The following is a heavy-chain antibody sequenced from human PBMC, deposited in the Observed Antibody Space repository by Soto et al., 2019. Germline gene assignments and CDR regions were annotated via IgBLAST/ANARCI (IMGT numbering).Heavy chain of an antibody. CDR1: RFTFSAYA. Sequence: GGSLRRSWAASRFTFSAYAMTWNRQAPWNGPGWDTTISATGDNTYYADSVSGRFTISRDISRHTRSLQMSSLSAEDTAVYYCARVPNYYDSSRNYGGPVAYFDFWGQVTLGTVSS. CDR2: ISATGDNT. J-gene: IGHJ4*02. D-gene: IGHD3-22*01. V-gene: IGHV3-23*01. CDR3: ARVPNYYDSSRNYGGPVAYFDF.